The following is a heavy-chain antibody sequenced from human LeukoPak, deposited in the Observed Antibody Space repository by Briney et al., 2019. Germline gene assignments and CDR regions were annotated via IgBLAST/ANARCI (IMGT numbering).Heavy chain of an antibody. Sequence: PAKTLRLTCTASGFTFDDYAMRWVRQAPGKGLEWVSGISWNSGSIGYADSVKGRFTISRDNAKNSLYLQMNSLRAEDTALYYGAKGTTVTSAFGFWGQGTMVTASS. CDR1: GFTFDDYA. D-gene: IGHD4-17*01. CDR3: AKGTTVTSAFGF. J-gene: IGHJ3*01. V-gene: IGHV3-9*01. CDR2: ISWNSGSI.